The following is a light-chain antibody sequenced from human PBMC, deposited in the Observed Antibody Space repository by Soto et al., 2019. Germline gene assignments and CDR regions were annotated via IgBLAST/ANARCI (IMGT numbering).Light chain of an antibody. V-gene: IGKV3-20*01. CDR3: QQYGSSYT. Sequence: EIVLTQSPGTLSLSPGERATLSCRASQSVTNNYLAWFQHKPGQAPRLLMYGASSRATGIPDRFSGSGSGTDFTLTISRLEPEDFAVYYCQQYGSSYTFGQGTRLEIK. CDR2: GAS. J-gene: IGKJ5*01. CDR1: QSVTNNY.